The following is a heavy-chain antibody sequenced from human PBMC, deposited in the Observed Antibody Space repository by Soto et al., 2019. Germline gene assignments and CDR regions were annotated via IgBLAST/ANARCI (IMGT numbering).Heavy chain of an antibody. CDR1: GFIFSNYS. D-gene: IGHD2-15*01. J-gene: IGHJ6*02. CDR3: AREQFFGRGRSGMDV. Sequence: EVQLVESGGGLVQPGGSLSLSCAASGFIFSNYSMNWVRQAPGKGLEWVSYISSSSSTIYYADSVKARFTISRDNAKNSLYLQMNSLRDEDTAVYYCAREQFFGRGRSGMDVWGQGTTVTVSS. V-gene: IGHV3-48*02. CDR2: ISSSSSTI.